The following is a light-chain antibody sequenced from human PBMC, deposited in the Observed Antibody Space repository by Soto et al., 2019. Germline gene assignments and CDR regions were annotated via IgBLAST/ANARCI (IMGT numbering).Light chain of an antibody. Sequence: QSVLTQPPSVSGAPGQRVTLSCTGSSSTIGAGYDVHWYQQLPGTAPKLLIYGNSNRPSGVPDRFSGSKSGTSASLHITGLQAEDEADYYCQSYDSSLSSYVFGTGTKVTVL. CDR1: SSTIGAGYD. J-gene: IGLJ1*01. V-gene: IGLV1-40*01. CDR2: GNS. CDR3: QSYDSSLSSYV.